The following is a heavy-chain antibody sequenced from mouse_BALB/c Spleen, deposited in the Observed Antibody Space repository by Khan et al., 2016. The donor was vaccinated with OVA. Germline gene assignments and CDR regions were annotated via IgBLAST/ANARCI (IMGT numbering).Heavy chain of an antibody. V-gene: IGHV14-3*02. CDR3: VRPSYDPRNFDV. J-gene: IGHJ1*01. D-gene: IGHD2-3*01. CDR2: ITPANDIT. CDR1: GFNIKDTY. Sequence: VQLQQSGAELVKPGASVKLSCTASGFNIKDTYIHWVKRSPEQGLEWIGRITPANDITEYDPKFQGKATMREDTSSNTAYLQISSLTSGDTAVYYSVRPSYDPRNFDVWGAGTTVTVSS.